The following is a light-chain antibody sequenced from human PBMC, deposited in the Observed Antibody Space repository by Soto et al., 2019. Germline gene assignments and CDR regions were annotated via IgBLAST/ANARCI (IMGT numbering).Light chain of an antibody. CDR1: QSVRSN. V-gene: IGKV3-15*01. CDR2: GAS. CDR3: QQYDIWPPWT. Sequence: EILMTQSPATLSVSPGERATLSCRASQSVRSNLAWYQQKPGQAPRLLIYGASTRATGIPARFSGSGSGTEFSLTISSLQAEDFAIYYCQQYDIWPPWTFGQGTKVEIK. J-gene: IGKJ1*01.